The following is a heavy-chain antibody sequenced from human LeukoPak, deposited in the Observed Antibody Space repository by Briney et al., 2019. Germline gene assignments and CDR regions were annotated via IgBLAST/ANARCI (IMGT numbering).Heavy chain of an antibody. CDR2: INTDGTVT. D-gene: IGHD6-19*01. Sequence: GGSLRLSCAASGFTFSKYWMLWVRQAPGKGLESVSRINTDGTVTTYADSVKGRFIVSRDNADNTMFLQMNSVRDEDTAVYYCATKQWLAPPPDSWGQGTPVTVSS. CDR3: ATKQWLAPPPDS. J-gene: IGHJ4*02. V-gene: IGHV3-74*01. CDR1: GFTFSKYW.